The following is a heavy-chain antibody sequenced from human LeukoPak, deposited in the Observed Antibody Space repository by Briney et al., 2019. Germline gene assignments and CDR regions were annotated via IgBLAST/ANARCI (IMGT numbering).Heavy chain of an antibody. V-gene: IGHV3-15*01. D-gene: IGHD6-13*01. CDR1: GFTFSSYA. CDR3: TTERGSASWYEYYFDN. Sequence: GGSLRLSCAASGFTFSSYAMSWVRQAPGKGLEWVGRSKSKIDGGATDYAEPVKGRFTISRDDSRATLYLQMSSLKAEDTAVYYCTTERGSASWYEYYFDNWGQGTLVTVAS. J-gene: IGHJ4*02. CDR2: SKSKIDGGAT.